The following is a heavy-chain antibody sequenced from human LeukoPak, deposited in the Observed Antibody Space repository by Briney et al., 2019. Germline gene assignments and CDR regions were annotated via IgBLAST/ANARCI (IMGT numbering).Heavy chain of an antibody. Sequence: HGESLRISCKGSGYSFTSYWISWVRQMPGKGLEWMGRIDPSDSYINYSPSFQGHVTISADKSISTAYLQWSSLKASDTAMYYCARTPAVTPDYWGQGTLVTVSS. V-gene: IGHV5-10-1*01. J-gene: IGHJ4*02. CDR1: GYSFTSYW. CDR3: ARTPAVTPDY. D-gene: IGHD4-11*01. CDR2: IDPSDSYI.